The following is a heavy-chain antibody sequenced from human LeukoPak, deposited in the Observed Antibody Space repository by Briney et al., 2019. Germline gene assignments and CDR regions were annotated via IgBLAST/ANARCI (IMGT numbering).Heavy chain of an antibody. CDR2: IYYSGST. D-gene: IGHD2-8*01. V-gene: IGHV4-59*01. J-gene: IGHJ6*02. CDR1: GGSITSYY. CDR3: ARDVNGALPDYYYGMDV. Sequence: SETLSLTCTVSGGSITSYYWNWIRQPPGRGLEWIGYIYYSGSTNYNPSLKSRVTISVDTSKNQFSLKVNSVTAADTAVYYCARDVNGALPDYYYGMDVWGQGTTVTVSS.